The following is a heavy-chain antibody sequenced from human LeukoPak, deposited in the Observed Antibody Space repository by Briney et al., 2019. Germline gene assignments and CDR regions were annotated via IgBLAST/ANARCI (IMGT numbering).Heavy chain of an antibody. CDR3: ARDHGGLDY. J-gene: IGHJ4*02. CDR1: GDSVSSNSAA. Sequence: SQTLSLTCAIPGDSVSSNSAAWNWIRQPPSRGLEWLGRTYYRSKWYNDYAVSVNSRIGIKPDTSKNQFSLQLNSVTPEDTAVYYCARDHGGLDYWGQGTLVTVSS. V-gene: IGHV6-1*01. CDR2: TYYRSKWYN. D-gene: IGHD3-16*01.